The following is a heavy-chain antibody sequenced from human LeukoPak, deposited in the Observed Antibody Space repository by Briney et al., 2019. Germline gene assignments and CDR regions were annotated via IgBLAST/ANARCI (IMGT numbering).Heavy chain of an antibody. J-gene: IGHJ4*02. D-gene: IGHD2-15*01. CDR1: GSTFSSYG. V-gene: IGHV3-23*01. CDR2: ISGSGDNT. Sequence: GGSLRLSCAASGSTFSSYGMTWVRQAPGKGLDWVSGISGSGDNTWYADSVKGRFTISRDNSKKTLDLQMNSLRAEDTAVYYCARDSHQRVVVAAIVVYWGQGTLVTVSS. CDR3: ARDSHQRVVVAAIVVY.